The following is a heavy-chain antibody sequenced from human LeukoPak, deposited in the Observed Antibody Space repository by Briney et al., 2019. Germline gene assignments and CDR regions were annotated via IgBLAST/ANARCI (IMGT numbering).Heavy chain of an antibody. J-gene: IGHJ4*02. CDR2: ISSSSSYI. V-gene: IGHV3-21*01. CDR3: ARDESADYVWGSYRYFDY. D-gene: IGHD3-16*02. Sequence: GGSLRLSCAASGFTFSSYSMNWVRQAPGKGLEWVSSISSSSSYIYYADSVKGRFTISRDNAKNSPYLQMNSLRAEDTAVYYCARDESADYVWGSYRYFDYWGQGTLVTVSS. CDR1: GFTFSSYS.